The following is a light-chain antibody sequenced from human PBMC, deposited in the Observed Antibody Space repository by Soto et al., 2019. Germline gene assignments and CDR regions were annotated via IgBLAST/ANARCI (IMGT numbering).Light chain of an antibody. CDR3: QQSYSTAPIT. Sequence: DIPMTQSPSSLSASVGDRVTITCRASQSISSYLNWYQQKPGKAPTLLIYAASSLQSGVPSRFSGSGSGTDFTLTISSLQPEDFATYYCQQSYSTAPITFGQGTRLEIK. V-gene: IGKV1-39*01. CDR2: AAS. J-gene: IGKJ5*01. CDR1: QSISSY.